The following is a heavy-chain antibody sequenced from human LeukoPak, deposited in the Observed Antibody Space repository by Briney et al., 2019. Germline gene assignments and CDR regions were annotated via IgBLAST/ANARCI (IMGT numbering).Heavy chain of an antibody. D-gene: IGHD6-13*01. CDR1: GYTFTSYG. Sequence: GASVKVSCKASGYTFTSYGMTWVRQAPGQGLEWMGWINTYKGNTNYAQNFQGRVTMTTDTSTSTAYMELRSLRSDDTAVYYCARGAIAAAGPDYWGQGTLVTVSS. CDR3: ARGAIAAAGPDY. V-gene: IGHV1-18*01. J-gene: IGHJ4*02. CDR2: INTYKGNT.